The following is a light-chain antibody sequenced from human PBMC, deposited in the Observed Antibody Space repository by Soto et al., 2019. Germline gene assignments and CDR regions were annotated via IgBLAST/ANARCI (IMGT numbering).Light chain of an antibody. CDR3: SSYAGSNNVI. J-gene: IGLJ2*01. Sequence: QSALTQPPSASGSPGRSVAISCTGTSSDVGGNNYVSWYQQHPGKAPKLMVYEVTKRPSGVPDRFSGSKSGNTASLTVSGLQAEDEADYYCSSYAGSNNVIFGGGTKLTVL. CDR1: SSDVGGNNY. CDR2: EVT. V-gene: IGLV2-8*01.